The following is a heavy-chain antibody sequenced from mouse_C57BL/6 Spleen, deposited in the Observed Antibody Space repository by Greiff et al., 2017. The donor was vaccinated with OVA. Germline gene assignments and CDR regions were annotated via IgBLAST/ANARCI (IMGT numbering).Heavy chain of an antibody. J-gene: IGHJ4*01. D-gene: IGHD2-2*01. CDR2: ISSGSSTI. Sequence: EVQRVESGGGLVKPGGSLKLSCAASGFTFSDYGMHWVRQAPEKGLGWVAYISSGSSTIYYADTVKGRFTISRDNAKNTLFLQMTSLRSEDTAMYYCARLVVTTKNAMDYWGQGTSVTVSS. V-gene: IGHV5-17*01. CDR3: ARLVVTTKNAMDY. CDR1: GFTFSDYG.